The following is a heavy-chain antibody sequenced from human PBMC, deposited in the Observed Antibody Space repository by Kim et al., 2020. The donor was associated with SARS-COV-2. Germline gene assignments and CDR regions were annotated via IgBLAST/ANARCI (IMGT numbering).Heavy chain of an antibody. CDR2: ISYDGNNK. Sequence: GGSLRLSCAASGFTFSSYAMHWVRQAPGKGLEWVAVISYDGNNKYYADSVKGRFTISRDNSKNTLYLQMNSLRAEDTAVYYCAREPGIAVAGPPYYYGMDVWGQGTTVTVSS. D-gene: IGHD6-19*01. CDR1: GFTFSSYA. V-gene: IGHV3-30*04. CDR3: AREPGIAVAGPPYYYGMDV. J-gene: IGHJ6*02.